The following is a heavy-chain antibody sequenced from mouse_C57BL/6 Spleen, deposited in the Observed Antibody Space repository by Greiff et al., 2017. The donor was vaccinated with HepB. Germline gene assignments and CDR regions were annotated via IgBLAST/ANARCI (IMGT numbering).Heavy chain of an antibody. Sequence: VQLQQSGAELAKPGASVKLSCKASGYTFTSYWMHWVKQRPGQGLEWIGYINPSSGYTKYNQKFKDKATLTADKSSSTAYMQLSSLTYEDSAVYYCAREPITTVVATDYWGQGTTLTVSS. CDR2: INPSSGYT. CDR3: AREPITTVVATDY. V-gene: IGHV1-7*01. D-gene: IGHD1-1*01. CDR1: GYTFTSYW. J-gene: IGHJ2*01.